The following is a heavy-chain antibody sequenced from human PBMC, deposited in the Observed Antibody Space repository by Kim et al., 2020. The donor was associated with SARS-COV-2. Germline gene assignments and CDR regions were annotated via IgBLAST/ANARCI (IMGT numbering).Heavy chain of an antibody. J-gene: IGHJ4*02. CDR2: ISWDGGST. CDR3: AKGRDSSGYYLDY. V-gene: IGHV3-43*01. Sequence: VSLRLSCAASGFTFDDYTMHWVRQAPGKGLEWVSLISWDGGSTYYADSVKGRFTISRDNSKNSLYLQMNSLRTEDTALYYCAKGRDSSGYYLDYWGQGTLVTVSS. D-gene: IGHD3-22*01. CDR1: GFTFDDYT.